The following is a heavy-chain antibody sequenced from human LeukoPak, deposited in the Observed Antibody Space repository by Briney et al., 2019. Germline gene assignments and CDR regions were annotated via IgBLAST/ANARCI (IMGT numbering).Heavy chain of an antibody. CDR1: GFTFSDFT. CDR2: LSWDGGTK. J-gene: IGHJ3*02. V-gene: IGHV3-43*01. Sequence: SGGSLRLSCAASGFTFSDFTMHWVRQAPGKGLEWISLLSWDGGTKYYADSVKGRFTISRDNAKNSLYLEMNSLRAEDTAVYYCTRGFLTAFDIWGQGTMVTVSS. CDR3: TRGFLTAFDI. D-gene: IGHD2/OR15-2a*01.